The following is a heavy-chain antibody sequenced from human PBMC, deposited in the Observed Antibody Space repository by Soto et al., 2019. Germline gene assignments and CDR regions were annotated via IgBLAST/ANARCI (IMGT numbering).Heavy chain of an antibody. D-gene: IGHD3-3*01. CDR2: IYYSGST. CDR3: ALGWGGSEDYFVFDY. J-gene: IGHJ4*02. V-gene: IGHV4-59*01. CDR1: GGSISSYY. Sequence: SETLSLTCTVSGGSISSYYWSWIRQPPGKGLEWIGYIYYSGSTNYNPSLKSRVTISVDTSKNQFSLKLSSVTAADTAVYYCALGWGGSEDYFVFDYWGQGTLVTVSS.